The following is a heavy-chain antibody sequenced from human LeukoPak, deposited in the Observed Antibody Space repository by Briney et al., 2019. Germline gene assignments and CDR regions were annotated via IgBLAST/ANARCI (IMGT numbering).Heavy chain of an antibody. V-gene: IGHV3-33*01. D-gene: IGHD2-8*01. Sequence: GGSLRLSCVASGFTFSRYGMHWVRQAPGKGLEWVAVMWYGDSNKFYGDSVKGRFTMSRDISKNTLYLQMNSLRAEDTAVYYCARDSCTNGVCEIDYWGQGTLVTVSS. CDR3: ARDSCTNGVCEIDY. J-gene: IGHJ4*02. CDR2: MWYGDSNK. CDR1: GFTFSRYG.